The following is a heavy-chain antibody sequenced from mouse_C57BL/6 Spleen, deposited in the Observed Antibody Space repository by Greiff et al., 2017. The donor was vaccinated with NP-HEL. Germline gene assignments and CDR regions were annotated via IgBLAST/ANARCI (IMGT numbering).Heavy chain of an antibody. CDR3: ARGSNPLYAMDY. CDR2: INPNNGGT. J-gene: IGHJ4*01. D-gene: IGHD2-5*01. Sequence: EVKLMESGPELVKPGASVKIPCKASGYTFTDYNMDWVKQSHGKSLEWIGDINPNNGGTIYNQKFKGKATLTVDKSSSTAYMELRSLTSEDTAVYYCARGSNPLYAMDYWGQGTSVTVSS. V-gene: IGHV1-18*01. CDR1: GYTFTDYN.